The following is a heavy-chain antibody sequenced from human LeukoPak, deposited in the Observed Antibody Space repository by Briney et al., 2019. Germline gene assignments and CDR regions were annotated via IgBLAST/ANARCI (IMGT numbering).Heavy chain of an antibody. CDR2: IIPIFGTA. V-gene: IGHV1-69*05. D-gene: IGHD3-16*01. CDR3: ARESDYDYVWGSSTS. Sequence: SVKISCKASGGTSSSYAISWVRQAPGQGLEWMGGIIPIFGTANYAQKFQGRVTITTDESTSTAYMELSSLRSEDTAVYYCARESDYDYVWGSSTSWGQGTLVTVSS. CDR1: GGTSSSYA. J-gene: IGHJ4*02.